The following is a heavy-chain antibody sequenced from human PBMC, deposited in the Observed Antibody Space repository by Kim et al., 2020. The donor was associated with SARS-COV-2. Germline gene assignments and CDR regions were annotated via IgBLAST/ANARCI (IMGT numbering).Heavy chain of an antibody. Sequence: SCSVYYADSVKGRFTISRDNAQNSLYLQMNNLRDEDTAVYYCARARYFDYWGQGTLVTVSS. CDR3: ARARYFDY. CDR2: SCSV. V-gene: IGHV3-48*02. J-gene: IGHJ4*02.